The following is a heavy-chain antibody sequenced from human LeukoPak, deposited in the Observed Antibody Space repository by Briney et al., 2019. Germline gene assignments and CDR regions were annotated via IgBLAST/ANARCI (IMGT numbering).Heavy chain of an antibody. J-gene: IGHJ3*02. D-gene: IGHD3-22*01. V-gene: IGHV3-30*02. CDR3: ARDYAYYDSSGSSDAFDI. Sequence: GGSLRLSCAASGFTFSSYGMHWVRQAPGKGLEWVAFIRYDGSNKYYADSVKGRFTISRDNSKNTLYLQMNSLRAEDTAVYYCARDYAYYDSSGSSDAFDIWGQGTMVTVSS. CDR2: IRYDGSNK. CDR1: GFTFSSYG.